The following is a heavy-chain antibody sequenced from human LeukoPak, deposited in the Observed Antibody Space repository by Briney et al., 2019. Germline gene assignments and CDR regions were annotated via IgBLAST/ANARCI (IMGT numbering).Heavy chain of an antibody. CDR3: ARLGGSYYFAY. D-gene: IGHD1-26*01. Sequence: PGGSLRLSCAASGFTVSSDYMSWVRQAPGKGLEWVSFIYSGGSTYYTDSVRGRFTISRDNSKNTLYLQMNSLRAEDTAVYYCARLGGSYYFAYWGQGTLVTVSS. CDR2: IYSGGST. J-gene: IGHJ4*02. V-gene: IGHV3-53*01. CDR1: GFTVSSDY.